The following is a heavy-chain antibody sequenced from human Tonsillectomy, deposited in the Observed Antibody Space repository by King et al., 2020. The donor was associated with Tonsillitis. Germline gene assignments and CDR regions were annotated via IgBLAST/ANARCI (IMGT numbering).Heavy chain of an antibody. D-gene: IGHD3-10*01. Sequence: EVQLVESGGILVQPGGSLRLSCAVSEIPFSSHSMIWVRQAPGKGLEWLSKIDSSGNTIYYGDSVRGRFTISRDNVKSSLFLQMNSLRAEDTAVYYCARGYAAGTSYYWGQGTLVTVSS. J-gene: IGHJ4*02. CDR2: IDSSGNTI. V-gene: IGHV3-48*01. CDR3: ARGYAAGTSYY. CDR1: EIPFSSHS.